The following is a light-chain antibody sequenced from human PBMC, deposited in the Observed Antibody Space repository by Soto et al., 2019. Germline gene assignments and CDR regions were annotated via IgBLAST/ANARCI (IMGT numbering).Light chain of an antibody. CDR3: QQYNVYPLT. CDR2: QAS. J-gene: IGKJ1*01. CDR1: QTINTW. Sequence: DIQMTQSPSTLSASVGDRVTITCRASQTINTWLAWYQQKLGKAPKFLIYQASSLESGAPTRFSGSGSGTEFTLTISNPQPEDLATHYYQQYNVYPLTFGQGTKVEIK. V-gene: IGKV1-5*03.